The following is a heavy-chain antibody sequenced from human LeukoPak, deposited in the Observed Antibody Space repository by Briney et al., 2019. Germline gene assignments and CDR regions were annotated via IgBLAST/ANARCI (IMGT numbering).Heavy chain of an antibody. CDR2: ISAYNGNT. D-gene: IGHD2-8*01. J-gene: IGHJ6*03. V-gene: IGHV1-18*01. CDR3: AREYCTNGVCYYADYYMDV. CDR1: GYTFTSYG. Sequence: ASVKVSCKASGYTFTSYGTSWVRQAPGQGLEWMGWISAYNGNTNYAQKLLGRVTMTTDTSTSTAYMELKSLRSDDTAVYYCAREYCTNGVCYYADYYMDVWGKGSTVTVSS.